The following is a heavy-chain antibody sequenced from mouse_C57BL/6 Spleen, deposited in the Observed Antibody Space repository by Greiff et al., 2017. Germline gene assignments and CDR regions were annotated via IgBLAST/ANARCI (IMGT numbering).Heavy chain of an antibody. J-gene: IGHJ4*01. CDR3: ARGTGTAAMDY. V-gene: IGHV5-6*01. CDR1: GFTFSSYG. D-gene: IGHD4-1*01. CDR2: ISSGGSYT. Sequence: EVHLVESGGDLVKPGGSLKLSCAASGFTFSSYGLSWVRQTPDKRLEWVATISSGGSYTYYPDSVKGRFTFSRDNAKNTLYLQMSSLKSEDTAMYYCARGTGTAAMDYWGQGTSVTVSS.